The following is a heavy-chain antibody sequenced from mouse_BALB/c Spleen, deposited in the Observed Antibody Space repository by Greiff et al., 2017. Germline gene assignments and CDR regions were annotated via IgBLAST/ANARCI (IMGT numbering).Heavy chain of an antibody. Sequence: EVKLQESGPELEKPGASVKISCTASGFSFTGYNMNWVNQSNGKSLEWIGNIDPYYGGTSYNQKFKGKATLTVDKSSSTAYMQRKSLKSEDSAVYNYERGEDGSGGSYAMDYWGQGTSVTVSS. V-gene: IGHV1-39*01. D-gene: IGHD1-1*01. CDR3: ERGEDGSGGSYAMDY. CDR1: GFSFTGYN. CDR2: IDPYYGGT. J-gene: IGHJ4*01.